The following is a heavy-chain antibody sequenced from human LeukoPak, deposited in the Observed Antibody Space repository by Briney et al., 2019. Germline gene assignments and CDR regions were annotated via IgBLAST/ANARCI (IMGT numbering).Heavy chain of an antibody. Sequence: PGGSLRLSCAASGFTFSSYAMNWVRQAPGKGLEWVSGISTNGGSTSYADSVKGRFTISRDNPRNTLYMQMNSLSAEDTGVYYCSVMHRYYDGSGYWVQWGQGTLVTVSS. J-gene: IGHJ4*02. CDR2: ISTNGGST. CDR1: GFTFSSYA. V-gene: IGHV3-23*01. D-gene: IGHD3-22*01. CDR3: SVMHRYYDGSGYWVQ.